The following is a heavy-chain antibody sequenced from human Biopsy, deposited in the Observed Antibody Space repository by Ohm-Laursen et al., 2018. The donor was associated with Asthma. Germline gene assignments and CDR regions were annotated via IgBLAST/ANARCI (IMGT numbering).Heavy chain of an antibody. CDR1: GYTFNSAG. J-gene: IGHJ6*02. D-gene: IGHD3-10*01. CDR2: ISVYNGNT. Sequence: ASVKVSCKTSGYTFNSAGIAWVRQAPGQGLEWMGWISVYNGNTKVAQKLQDRVTMITDTPTSTAYMELRSLRSDDTAVYFCARAVDYSHYYGIDVWGQGTTVTVS. V-gene: IGHV1-18*01. CDR3: ARAVDYSHYYGIDV.